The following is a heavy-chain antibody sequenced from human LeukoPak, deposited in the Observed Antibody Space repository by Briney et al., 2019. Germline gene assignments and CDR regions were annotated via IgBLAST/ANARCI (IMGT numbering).Heavy chain of an antibody. CDR2: FKSDGSSA. CDR1: GFTLSGYW. V-gene: IGHV3-74*01. D-gene: IGHD2-21*02. Sequence: PGGSLRLSCAASGFTLSGYWMHWLRHAPGKGLVWVSRFKSDGSSAIYADSVKGRFAISRDDAKNTLDLQMNGLRTEDTAVYYCAREAPCGTDCSFYQDFWGQGTLVTVSS. CDR3: AREAPCGTDCSFYQDF. J-gene: IGHJ4*02.